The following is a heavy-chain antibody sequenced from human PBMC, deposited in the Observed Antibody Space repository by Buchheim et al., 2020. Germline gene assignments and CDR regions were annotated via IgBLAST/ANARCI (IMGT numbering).Heavy chain of an antibody. CDR2: IYYSGST. Sequence: QVQLQESGPGLVKPSETLSLTCTVSGGSISNYYWSWIRQPPGKGLEYVGFIYYSGSTNYNPSLRSRVTISVDTSKNQFSLKLSSVTAADTAVYFCARLAPAPGYSFYYSMDVWGKGTT. CDR1: GGSISNYY. V-gene: IGHV4-59*01. J-gene: IGHJ6*03. CDR3: ARLAPAPGYSFYYSMDV. D-gene: IGHD2-15*01.